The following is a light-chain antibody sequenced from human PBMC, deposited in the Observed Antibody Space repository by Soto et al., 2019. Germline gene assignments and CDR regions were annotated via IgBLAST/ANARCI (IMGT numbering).Light chain of an antibody. J-gene: IGKJ5*01. V-gene: IGKV3-15*01. CDR1: QSVSSN. Sequence: EIVLTQSPCTLSLSPGERATLSCRASQSVSSNLAWYQQKPGQAPRLLIYGASTRATGIPARFSGSGSGTEFTLTISSLQSEDFAVYFCQQYNNWPPITFGQGTRLEIK. CDR3: QQYNNWPPIT. CDR2: GAS.